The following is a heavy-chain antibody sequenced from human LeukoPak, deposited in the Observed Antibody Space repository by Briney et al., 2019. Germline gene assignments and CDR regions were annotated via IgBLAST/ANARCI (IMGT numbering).Heavy chain of an antibody. J-gene: IGHJ3*02. CDR1: GFTFSSYA. Sequence: GGSLRLSCAASGFTFSSYAMHWVRQAPGKGLEWVAVISYDGSNKYYADSVKGRFTISRDNSKNTLYLQMNSLRAEDTAVYYCARSAIRPVAFDIWGQGTMVTVSS. D-gene: IGHD4-17*01. CDR2: ISYDGSNK. CDR3: ARSAIRPVAFDI. V-gene: IGHV3-30*04.